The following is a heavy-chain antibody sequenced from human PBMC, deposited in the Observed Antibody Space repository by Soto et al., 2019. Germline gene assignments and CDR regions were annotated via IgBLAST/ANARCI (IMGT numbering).Heavy chain of an antibody. J-gene: IGHJ4*02. CDR2: ISRSGTT. CDR1: GGSINNNYYY. Sequence: PSETLSLTCTVSGGSINNNYYYWGWVRQPPGKGLEWIASISRSGTTYYNPSLKSRVTKSIDTSRNQFSLTLTSVTAADTAVYYCARSGYSYGPNPLLDWGQGTLVTVSS. D-gene: IGHD5-18*01. CDR3: ARSGYSYGPNPLLD. V-gene: IGHV4-39*01.